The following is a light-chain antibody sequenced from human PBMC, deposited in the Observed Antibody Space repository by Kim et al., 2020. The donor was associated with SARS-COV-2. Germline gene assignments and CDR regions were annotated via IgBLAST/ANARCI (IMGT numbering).Light chain of an antibody. CDR2: CAY. J-gene: IGKJ1*01. CDR1: KRVSDIY. Sequence: HSDHAGKRVSDIYLDWYPPKPDQAPRLLIYCAYSRATGIPHRFSGSGSGTDFTLTIRRLEPEDSAVYYCQRYSSSPHTFGQGTKVDIK. V-gene: IGKV3-20*01. CDR3: QRYSSSPHT.